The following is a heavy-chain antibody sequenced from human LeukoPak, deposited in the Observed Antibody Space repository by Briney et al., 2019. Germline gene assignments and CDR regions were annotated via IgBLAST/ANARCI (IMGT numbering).Heavy chain of an antibody. CDR3: TAGASAY. D-gene: IGHD6-13*01. CDR1: GFSFTSYW. V-gene: IGHV3-7*01. Sequence: PGGSLRLSSAASGFSFTSYWANWVRQAPGKGLEWVANIKPDGGDKYYVDSVRGRFTISRDNAKNSLYLQMNSLRAEDTAVYYCTAGASAYWGRGTLINVSS. CDR2: IKPDGGDK. J-gene: IGHJ4*02.